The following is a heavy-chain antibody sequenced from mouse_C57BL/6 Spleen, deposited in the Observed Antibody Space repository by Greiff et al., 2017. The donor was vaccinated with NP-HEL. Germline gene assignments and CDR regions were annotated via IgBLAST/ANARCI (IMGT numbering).Heavy chain of an antibody. V-gene: IGHV5-17*01. J-gene: IGHJ4*01. Sequence: VQLKESGGGLVKPGGSLKLSCAASGFTFSDYGMHWVRQAPEKGLEWVAYISSGSSTIYYADTVKGRFTISRDNAKNTLFLQMTSLRSEDTAMYYCARNSNYVWAMDYWGQGTSVTVSS. D-gene: IGHD2-5*01. CDR1: GFTFSDYG. CDR2: ISSGSSTI. CDR3: ARNSNYVWAMDY.